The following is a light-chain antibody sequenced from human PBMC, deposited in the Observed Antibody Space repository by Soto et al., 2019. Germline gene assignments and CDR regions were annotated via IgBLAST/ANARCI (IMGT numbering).Light chain of an antibody. J-gene: IGKJ5*01. V-gene: IGKV3-15*01. CDR3: QQYNDWPTIT. Sequence: EIVMTQSPATLSVSPGERATLSCRASQTLSSNLAWYQQKPGQAPRLLIYRASTRATGIPARFSGSGSGTDFTLTISTLQSEDFAVYYCQQYNDWPTITFGQGTRLEMK. CDR1: QTLSSN. CDR2: RAS.